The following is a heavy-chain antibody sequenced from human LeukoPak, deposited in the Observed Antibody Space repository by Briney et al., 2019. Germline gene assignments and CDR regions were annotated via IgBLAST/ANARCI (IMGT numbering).Heavy chain of an antibody. V-gene: IGHV3-33*01. CDR1: GFTFSSYG. CDR3: ARPRYNWNDSPTDYYYYYGMDV. J-gene: IGHJ6*02. Sequence: GGSLRLSCAASGFTFSSYGMHWVRQAPGKGLEWVAVIWYDGSNKYYADSVKGRFTISRDNSENTLYLQMNSLRAEDTAVYHCARPRYNWNDSPTDYYYYYGMDVWGQGTTVTVSS. CDR2: IWYDGSNK. D-gene: IGHD1-1*01.